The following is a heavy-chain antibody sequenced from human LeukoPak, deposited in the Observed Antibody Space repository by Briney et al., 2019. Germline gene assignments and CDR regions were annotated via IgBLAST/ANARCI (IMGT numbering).Heavy chain of an antibody. D-gene: IGHD4-23*01. Sequence: GGSLRLSCAASGFIVSRNYMSWVRQAPGKGLEWVSIIYSGDSTYYADSVKGRFTISRDNSKNMLYLQMNSLRAEDTAVYYCARLRNVGGNPHPFNVWGQGTTVTVSS. CDR1: GFIVSRNY. V-gene: IGHV3-53*01. CDR3: ARLRNVGGNPHPFNV. J-gene: IGHJ3*01. CDR2: IYSGDST.